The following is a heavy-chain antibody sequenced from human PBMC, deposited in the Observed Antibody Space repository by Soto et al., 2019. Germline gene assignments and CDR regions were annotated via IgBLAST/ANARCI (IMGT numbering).Heavy chain of an antibody. CDR2: IIPAFGTA. Sequence: QVQLVQSGAEVKNPGSSVEVSCKTSGGTFNSYLIDWVRQAPGQGLEWMGGIIPAFGTAKYAQKFQGRVTITADKSTTTACMELRTLTSEDTAVYYCARELDQPPVALYFDTWGQGTLVTVSS. J-gene: IGHJ4*02. CDR1: GGTFNSYL. D-gene: IGHD3-3*02. CDR3: ARELDQPPVALYFDT. V-gene: IGHV1-69*06.